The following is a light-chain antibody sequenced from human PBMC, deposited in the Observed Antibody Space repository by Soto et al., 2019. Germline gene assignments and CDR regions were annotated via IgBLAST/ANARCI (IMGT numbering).Light chain of an antibody. J-gene: IGLJ3*02. CDR2: EVS. V-gene: IGLV2-14*01. CDR1: RSDGGKYSY. Sequence: QSALTQPASVSGSPGQSIAISCTGTRSDGGKYSYVSWFQQYPGNAPKLMIYEVSNRPSGVSNRFSGAKSGNTASLTVSGLQGEDEGDDYCSSFTTGSTWVFGRGTPLPVL. CDR3: SSFTTGSTWV.